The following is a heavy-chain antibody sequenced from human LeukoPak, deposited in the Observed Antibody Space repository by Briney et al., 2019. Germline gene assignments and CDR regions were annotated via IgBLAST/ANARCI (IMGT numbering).Heavy chain of an antibody. Sequence: ASVKVSCKVSGYTLTELSMHWVRQAPGKGLEWMGGFDPEDGETIYAQKFQGRVTMTEDTSTDTAYMELSSLRSEDTAVYYCATDRKGEGYFDYWGRGTLVTVSS. CDR2: FDPEDGET. V-gene: IGHV1-24*01. CDR3: ATDRKGEGYFDY. D-gene: IGHD2-21*01. J-gene: IGHJ4*02. CDR1: GYTLTELS.